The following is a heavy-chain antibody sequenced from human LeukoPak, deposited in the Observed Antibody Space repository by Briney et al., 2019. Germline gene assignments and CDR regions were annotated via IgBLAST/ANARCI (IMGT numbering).Heavy chain of an antibody. V-gene: IGHV4-38-2*01. D-gene: IGHD4-17*01. CDR3: AKVGAYGDYARHDY. CDR1: GYSIRSGSN. J-gene: IGHJ4*02. CDR2: MFHSGDT. Sequence: PSETLSLTCDVSGYSIRSGSNRGWIRQPPGKGLEWIGCMFHSGDTYHNPSLKSRVTISADTSKNQFSLKLTSVTAADTAVYYCAKVGAYGDYARHDYWGQGTLVTVSS.